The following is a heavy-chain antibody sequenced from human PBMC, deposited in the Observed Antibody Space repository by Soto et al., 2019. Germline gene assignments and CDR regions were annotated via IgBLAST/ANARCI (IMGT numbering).Heavy chain of an antibody. Sequence: ASVKVSCKASGYTFSDYYIHWVRQAPGQGLEWMGWINPNSGGTKYAPKFQGGVTMTRDTSITAAYMELSRLRSGDTAVYYCAREPATAKPEGVDFWGQGTLVTVSS. CDR3: AREPATAKPEGVDF. D-gene: IGHD1-1*01. J-gene: IGHJ4*02. CDR2: INPNSGGT. CDR1: GYTFSDYY. V-gene: IGHV1-2*02.